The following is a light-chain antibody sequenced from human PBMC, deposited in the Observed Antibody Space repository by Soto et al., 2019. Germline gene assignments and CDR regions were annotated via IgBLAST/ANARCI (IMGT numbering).Light chain of an antibody. CDR2: KAS. CDR1: QTISSW. CDR3: QHYNSYSEA. J-gene: IGKJ1*01. V-gene: IGKV1-5*03. Sequence: DIQMTQSPSTLSGSVGDRVTITCRASQTISSWLAWYQQKPGKAPKLLIYKASTLKSGDPSRFSGSGSGTEFTLTISSVQPDDFATYYCQHYNSYSEAFGQGTKVELK.